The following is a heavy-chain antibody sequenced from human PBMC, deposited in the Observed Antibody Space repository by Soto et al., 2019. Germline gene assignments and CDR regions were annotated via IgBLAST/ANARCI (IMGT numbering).Heavy chain of an antibody. V-gene: IGHV3-7*01. CDR3: ATVIAVAGIVGFDY. Sequence: PGGSLRLSCAASGFTFSSYWMSWVRQAPGKGLEWVANIKQDGSEKYYVDSVKGRFTISRDNAKNSLYLQMNSLRAEDTAVYYCATVIAVAGIVGFDYWGQGTLVTVSS. CDR2: IKQDGSEK. J-gene: IGHJ4*02. CDR1: GFTFSSYW. D-gene: IGHD6-19*01.